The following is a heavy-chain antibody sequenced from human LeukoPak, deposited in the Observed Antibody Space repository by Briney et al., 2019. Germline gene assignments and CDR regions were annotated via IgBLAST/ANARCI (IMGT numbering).Heavy chain of an antibody. CDR3: ASRAGGLRGYSYGYDAFDI. CDR2: IYYSGST. D-gene: IGHD5-18*01. V-gene: IGHV4-59*01. J-gene: IGHJ3*02. Sequence: SETLSLTCTVSGGSIFSYYWSWIRQPPGKGLEWIGYIYYSGSTNYNPSLKSRVTISVDTSKNQFSLKLSSVTAADTAVYYCASRAGGLRGYSYGYDAFDIWVQGTMVTVSS. CDR1: GGSIFSYY.